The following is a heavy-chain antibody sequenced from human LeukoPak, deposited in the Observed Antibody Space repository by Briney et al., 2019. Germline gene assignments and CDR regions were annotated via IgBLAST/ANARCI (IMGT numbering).Heavy chain of an antibody. J-gene: IGHJ6*03. V-gene: IGHV3-7*01. Sequence: GGSLRLSCAASGFTFSSYWMSWVRQAPGKGLEWVANIKQDGSEKYYVDSVKGRFTISRDNAKSSLYLQMNSLRAEDTAVYYCARMARDWGLTKGYYYYMDVWGKGTAVTVSS. CDR1: GFTFSSYW. CDR2: IKQDGSEK. CDR3: ARMARDWGLTKGYYYYMDV. D-gene: IGHD7-27*01.